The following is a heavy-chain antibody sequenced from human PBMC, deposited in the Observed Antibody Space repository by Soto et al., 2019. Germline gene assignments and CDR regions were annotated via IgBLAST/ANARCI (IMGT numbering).Heavy chain of an antibody. CDR1: GGSISSSDFY. Sequence: QLQLQESGPGLVKPSETLSLTCTVSGGSISSSDFYWGWIRQPPGQGLEWTGSIYYSGSTYYNPSLKSRVSISVDTSKNQFSLKLSSVSAADTAVYYCARHGDYGGNSITNYYYGLDVWGQGTTVTVSS. CDR2: IYYSGST. CDR3: ARHGDYGGNSITNYYYGLDV. D-gene: IGHD4-17*01. V-gene: IGHV4-39*01. J-gene: IGHJ6*02.